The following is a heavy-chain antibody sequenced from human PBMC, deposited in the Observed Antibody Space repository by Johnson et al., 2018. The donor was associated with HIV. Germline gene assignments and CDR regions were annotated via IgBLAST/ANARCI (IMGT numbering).Heavy chain of an antibody. V-gene: IGHV3-23*01. CDR3: TTLITIFGVVTLDGFDI. Sequence: EVLLLESGGGVVRPGGSLRLSCEGSGFRLDEYAMSWVRQAPGKGLEWVSGISGSGGSTYYADSVKGRFTISRYSSKNTLYLQINSLIAEDTAVYYCTTLITIFGVVTLDGFDIWGQGTMVTVSA. CDR1: GFRLDEYA. J-gene: IGHJ3*02. D-gene: IGHD3-3*01. CDR2: ISGSGGST.